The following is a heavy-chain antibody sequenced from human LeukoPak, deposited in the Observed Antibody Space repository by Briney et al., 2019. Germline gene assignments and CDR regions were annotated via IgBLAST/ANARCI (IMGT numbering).Heavy chain of an antibody. Sequence: SETLSLTCTASGGSISSYYWSWIRQPPGKGLEWIGDIYYSGSTNYNPSLKSRVTISVDTSKNQFSLKLSSVTAADTAVYYCARRTGPPAYAFDIWGQGTMVTVSS. V-gene: IGHV4-59*01. D-gene: IGHD1-14*01. CDR1: GGSISSYY. J-gene: IGHJ3*02. CDR2: IYYSGST. CDR3: ARRTGPPAYAFDI.